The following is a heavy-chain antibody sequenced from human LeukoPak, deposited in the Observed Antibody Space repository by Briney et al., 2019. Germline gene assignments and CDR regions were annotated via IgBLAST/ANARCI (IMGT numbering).Heavy chain of an antibody. CDR2: INPDNGDT. CDR1: GYSFTSQD. CDR3: TLYNY. J-gene: IGHJ4*02. D-gene: IGHD2-2*02. Sequence: ASVKVSCKTSGYSFTSQDMHWVRQAPGQSLEWMGCINPDNGDTKYSQEFQGRVTITRDTSATTAYMELSSLRSDDMAVYYCTLYNYWGQGTLVTVSS. V-gene: IGHV1-3*03.